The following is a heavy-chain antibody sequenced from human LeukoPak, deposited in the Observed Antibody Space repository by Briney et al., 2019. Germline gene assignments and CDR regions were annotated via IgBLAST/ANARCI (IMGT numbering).Heavy chain of an antibody. V-gene: IGHV3-23*01. CDR3: AKGSGSGWYGWFDP. Sequence: PGGSLRLSCAASRFTFSGYAMYWVRQAPGKGLEWVSCIDASGVNTYYADSVKGRFTISRDNSNNTLYLQMNSLRAEDTAVYYCAKGSGSGWYGWFDPWGQGTLATVSS. D-gene: IGHD6-19*01. CDR2: IDASGVNT. CDR1: RFTFSGYA. J-gene: IGHJ5*02.